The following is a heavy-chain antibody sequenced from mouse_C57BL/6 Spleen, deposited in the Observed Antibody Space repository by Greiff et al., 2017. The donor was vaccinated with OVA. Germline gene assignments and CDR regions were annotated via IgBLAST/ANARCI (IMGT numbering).Heavy chain of an antibody. J-gene: IGHJ3*01. D-gene: IGHD2-4*01. Sequence: QVQLQQSGPGLVQPSQSLSITCTVSGFSLTSYGVHWVRQSPGKGLEWLGVIWSGGSTDYNAAFISRLSISKDNSKSQVFFKMNSLQADDTAIYYCARGNYDVPWFAYWGQGTLVTVSA. CDR1: GFSLTSYG. CDR3: ARGNYDVPWFAY. CDR2: IWSGGST. V-gene: IGHV2-2*01.